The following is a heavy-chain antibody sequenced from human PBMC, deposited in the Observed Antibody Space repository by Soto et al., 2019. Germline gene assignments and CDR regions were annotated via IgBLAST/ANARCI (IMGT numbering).Heavy chain of an antibody. Sequence: EVQLVESGGGLVKPGGSLRLSCAASGFTSSSYSMNWVRQAPGKGLEWVSSISSSSSYIYYADSVKGRFTISRDNAKNSLYLQMNSLRAEDTAVYYCARDRPIVVVPAAIPWYFDLWGRGTLVTVSS. V-gene: IGHV3-21*01. CDR1: GFTSSSYS. CDR2: ISSSSSYI. D-gene: IGHD2-2*01. J-gene: IGHJ2*01. CDR3: ARDRPIVVVPAAIPWYFDL.